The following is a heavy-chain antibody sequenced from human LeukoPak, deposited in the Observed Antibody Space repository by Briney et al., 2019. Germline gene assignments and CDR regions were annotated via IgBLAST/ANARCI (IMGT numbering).Heavy chain of an antibody. V-gene: IGHV3-7*01. CDR3: ARSHLLWFGEKGFDY. Sequence: PGGALRLSCAASGFTFSSYWMSWVRQAPGKGLEWVSHIKKDESEKYYVDSVKGRFTISRDNAKNSLYLQMNSLRAEDTAVYYCARSHLLWFGEKGFDYWGQGTLVTVSS. CDR2: IKKDESEK. D-gene: IGHD3-10*01. CDR1: GFTFSSYW. J-gene: IGHJ4*02.